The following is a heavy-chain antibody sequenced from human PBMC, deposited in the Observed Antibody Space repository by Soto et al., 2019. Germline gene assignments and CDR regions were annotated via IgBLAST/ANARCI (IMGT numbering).Heavy chain of an antibody. CDR1: GFTFSSYS. Sequence: EVPLVESGGGLVQPGGSLRLSCAASGFTFSSYSMNWVRQAPGKGLKWVSYISSSSSTIYYADSVKGRFTISRDNAKSSLYLQMNSLRDEDTAVYYCASLVQAGWDYWGQGTLVTVSS. CDR2: ISSSSSTI. V-gene: IGHV3-48*02. CDR3: ASLVQAGWDY. J-gene: IGHJ4*02. D-gene: IGHD6-19*01.